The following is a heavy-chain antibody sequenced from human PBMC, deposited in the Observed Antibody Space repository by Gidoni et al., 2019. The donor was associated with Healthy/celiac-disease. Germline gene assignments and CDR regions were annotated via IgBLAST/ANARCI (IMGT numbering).Heavy chain of an antibody. CDR2: IYYIGST. D-gene: IGHD5-12*01. V-gene: IGHV4-31*03. J-gene: IGHJ4*02. Sequence: QVQLQESGPGLVKPSQTLSLTCTVSGGAISSGGDYWSWIRQHPGKGLEWIGYIYYIGSTYYNPSLKSRITISVDTSKNQFSLKLSSVTAADTAMYYCARDMGGGYGDWGQGTLVTVSS. CDR3: ARDMGGGYGD. CDR1: GGAISSGGDY.